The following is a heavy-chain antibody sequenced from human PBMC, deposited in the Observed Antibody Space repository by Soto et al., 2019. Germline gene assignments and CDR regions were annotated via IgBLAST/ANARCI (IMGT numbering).Heavy chain of an antibody. CDR2: IFSNDEK. Sequence: QVTLKESGPVLVKPTESLTLTCTVSGFSLSNARMGVSWIRQPPGKALEGLAPIFSNDEKSYSTSLKSRITNSKDTSKSQVVLSMTNMDPVYTATYYCARVGGSLLWFGELFQFDYWGQGTLVTVSS. D-gene: IGHD3-10*01. J-gene: IGHJ4*02. CDR3: ARVGGSLLWFGELFQFDY. CDR1: GFSLSNARMG. V-gene: IGHV2-26*01.